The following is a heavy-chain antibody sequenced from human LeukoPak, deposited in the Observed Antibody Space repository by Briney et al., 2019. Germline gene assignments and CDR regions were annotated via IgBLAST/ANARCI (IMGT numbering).Heavy chain of an antibody. D-gene: IGHD3-3*01. CDR2: INHSGST. J-gene: IGHJ5*02. CDR1: GGSFSGYY. Sequence: KSSETLSLTCAVYGGSFSGYYWSWIRQPPGKGLEWIGEINHSGSTNYKSSLKSRVTISVDTSKNQFSLKLSSVTAADTAVYYCARTYYDFWSGYLTRFDPWGQGTLVTVSS. V-gene: IGHV4-34*01. CDR3: ARTYYDFWSGYLTRFDP.